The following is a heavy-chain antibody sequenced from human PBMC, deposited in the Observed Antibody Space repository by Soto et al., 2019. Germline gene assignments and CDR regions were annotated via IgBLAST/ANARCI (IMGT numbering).Heavy chain of an antibody. J-gene: IGHJ4*02. Sequence: ASETLSLTCTVSGGSVSSGGYYWSWIRQLPGKGLEWIGYIYYSGSTYYNPSLKSRATISLDTPKNQYSLNLSSVTTADTAVYYCAGRDAWGIIFACWGQGTPVTVSS. CDR2: IYYSGST. CDR3: AGRDAWGIIFAC. D-gene: IGHD3-10*01. V-gene: IGHV4-31*03. CDR1: GGSVSSGGYY.